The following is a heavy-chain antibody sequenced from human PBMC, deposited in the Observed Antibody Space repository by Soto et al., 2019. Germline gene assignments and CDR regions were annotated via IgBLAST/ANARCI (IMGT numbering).Heavy chain of an antibody. Sequence: QVQLVESGGGAVQPGRSLRLSCAASGFSFSTYAMHWVRQAPGKGLEWVAVISYDGNKKYYADSVKGRFIISRDNSKNTLYLQMNSLRAEDTAVYYCAAHDGIAEGGTFDYWGQGTLVTVSS. CDR3: AAHDGIAEGGTFDY. CDR2: ISYDGNKK. V-gene: IGHV3-30-3*01. J-gene: IGHJ4*02. D-gene: IGHD6-19*01. CDR1: GFSFSTYA.